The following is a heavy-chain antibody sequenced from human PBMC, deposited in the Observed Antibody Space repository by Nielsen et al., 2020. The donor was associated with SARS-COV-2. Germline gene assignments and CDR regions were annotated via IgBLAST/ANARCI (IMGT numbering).Heavy chain of an antibody. V-gene: IGHV1-3*01. CDR1: GYTFTSFA. Sequence: ASVKVSCKTSGYTFTSFAIHWVRQAPGQSLEWMGWINAGNGNTKYSQKFQGRVTMTRDTSANTACMELSSLSSEDTAVYYCARITPSSGWDYWGQGTLVTVSS. J-gene: IGHJ4*02. CDR3: ARITPSSGWDY. CDR2: INAGNGNT. D-gene: IGHD6-19*01.